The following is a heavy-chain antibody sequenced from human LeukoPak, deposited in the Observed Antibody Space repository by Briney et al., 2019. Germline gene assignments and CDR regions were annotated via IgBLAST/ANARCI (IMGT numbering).Heavy chain of an antibody. CDR1: GYTFTSYG. CDR2: ISAYNGNT. J-gene: IGHJ3*02. V-gene: IGHV1-18*01. D-gene: IGHD2-2*01. Sequence: ASVKVSCKASGYTFTSYGISWVRQAPGQGLEWMGWISAYNGNTNYAQKLQGSVTMTTDTSTSTAYMELRSLRSDDTAVYYCARLIVILPAATDAFDIWGQGTMVTVSS. CDR3: ARLIVILPAATDAFDI.